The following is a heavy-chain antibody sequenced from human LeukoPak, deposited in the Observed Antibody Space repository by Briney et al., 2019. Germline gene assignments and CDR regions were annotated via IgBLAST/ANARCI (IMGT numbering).Heavy chain of an antibody. CDR3: AKRPLGYFDWIMDV. Sequence: PGGSLRLSCAASGLTFSSYGMHWVRQAPGKGLEWVAVISYDGSNKYYADSVKGRFTISRDNSKNTLYLQMNSLRAEDTAVYYCAKRPLGYFDWIMDVWGKGTTVTVSS. CDR1: GLTFSSYG. D-gene: IGHD3-9*01. J-gene: IGHJ6*04. CDR2: ISYDGSNK. V-gene: IGHV3-30*18.